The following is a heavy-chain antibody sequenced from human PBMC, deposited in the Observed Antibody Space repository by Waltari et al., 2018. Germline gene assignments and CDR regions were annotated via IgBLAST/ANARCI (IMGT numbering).Heavy chain of an antibody. CDR3: AKPFYNWDDPLDS. CDR2: ITISDAT. D-gene: IGHD1-20*01. CDR1: GFTFNRSA. Sequence: DVQLLASGGGLVQPGGSLRLSCGVSGFTFNRSAINWVRRAPGTGLQWVAAITISDATYYADSVKGRFTISRDTSKDTVYLQMNSLRADDTAVYYCAKPFYNWDDPLDSWGQGTLVTVSS. J-gene: IGHJ5*01. V-gene: IGHV3-23*01.